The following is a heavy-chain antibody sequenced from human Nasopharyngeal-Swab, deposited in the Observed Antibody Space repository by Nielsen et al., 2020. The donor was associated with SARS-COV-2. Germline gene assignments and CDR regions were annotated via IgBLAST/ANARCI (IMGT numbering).Heavy chain of an antibody. Sequence: GESLKISCATSGFTFNTYAMNWVRQAPGRGLEWVSHINGVSDLIYYADSVQGRFTISRDNAGNSVYLQMDSLRVEDTAIYYCVRDNNWAFDYWVQGTLVTVSS. V-gene: IGHV3-48*01. CDR2: INGVSDLI. CDR3: VRDNNWAFDY. D-gene: IGHD1-1*01. CDR1: GFTFNTYA. J-gene: IGHJ4*02.